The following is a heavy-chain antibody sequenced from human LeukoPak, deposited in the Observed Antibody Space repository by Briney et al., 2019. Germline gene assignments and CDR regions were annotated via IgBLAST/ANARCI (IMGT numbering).Heavy chain of an antibody. CDR3: ARERGTTFDY. CDR2: INVNSGAA. CDR1: GFTFTSYY. D-gene: IGHD1-14*01. J-gene: IGHJ4*02. V-gene: IGHV1-2*02. Sequence: ASVKVSCKASGFTFTSYYMHWVRQAPGQGLEWMALINVNSGAANSAQKFQGRVTVTRDTSISTAYMELSSLRSDDTAMYYCARERGTTFDYWGQGTLVTVSS.